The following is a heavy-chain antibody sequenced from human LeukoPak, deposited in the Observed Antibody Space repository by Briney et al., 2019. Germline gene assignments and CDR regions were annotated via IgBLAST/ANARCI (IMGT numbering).Heavy chain of an antibody. Sequence: SVKVSCKASGGTFSSYAISWVRQAPGQGLEWMGGIIPIFGTANYAQKFQGRVTITADESTSTAYVELSSLRSEDTAVYYCARFGFGVAATGTAYYYGMDVWGQGTTVTVSS. CDR2: IIPIFGTA. V-gene: IGHV1-69*13. D-gene: IGHD2-15*01. CDR3: ARFGFGVAATGTAYYYGMDV. CDR1: GGTFSSYA. J-gene: IGHJ6*02.